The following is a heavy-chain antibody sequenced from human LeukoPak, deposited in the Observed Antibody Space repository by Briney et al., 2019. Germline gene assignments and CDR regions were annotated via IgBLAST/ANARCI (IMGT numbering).Heavy chain of an antibody. Sequence: GGSLRLSCTASGFTFSGYSMNWIRQAPGKGLEWVSSFGTRSTSIYHAGSVKGRFAISRDNSKNTLYLQMNSLRAEDTAVYYCAKDEEATVISIFDYWGQGTLVTVSS. CDR2: FGTRSTSI. V-gene: IGHV3-21*04. D-gene: IGHD4-17*01. CDR3: AKDEEATVISIFDY. J-gene: IGHJ4*02. CDR1: GFTFSGYS.